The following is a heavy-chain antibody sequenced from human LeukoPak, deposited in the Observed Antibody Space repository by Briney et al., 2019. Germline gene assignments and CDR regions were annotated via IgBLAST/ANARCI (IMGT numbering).Heavy chain of an antibody. CDR1: AFTLSNYW. CDR2: IKADGSEQ. V-gene: IGHV3-7*04. D-gene: IGHD6-19*01. J-gene: IGHJ4*02. Sequence: GGSLRLSCAASAFTLSNYWMSWVRQAPGKGLEWVASIKADGSEQYYVDSVKGRLTISRDNAQNSLYLQMNSLRAEDTAVYYCARGRVAVSYWGQGTLVTVSS. CDR3: ARGRVAVSY.